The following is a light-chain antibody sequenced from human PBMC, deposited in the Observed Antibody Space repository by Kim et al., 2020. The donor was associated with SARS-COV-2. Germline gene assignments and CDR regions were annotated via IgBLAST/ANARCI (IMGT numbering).Light chain of an antibody. CDR2: DAS. Sequence: EIALTQSPATLSLSPGERATLSCRASQSVSSYLAWYQQKPGQAPRLLIYDASNRATGIPARFSGSGSGTDFTLTISSLEPEDFAVYYCQQSSNWPLTFGGGTKMGIK. CDR3: QQSSNWPLT. CDR1: QSVSSY. J-gene: IGKJ4*01. V-gene: IGKV3-11*01.